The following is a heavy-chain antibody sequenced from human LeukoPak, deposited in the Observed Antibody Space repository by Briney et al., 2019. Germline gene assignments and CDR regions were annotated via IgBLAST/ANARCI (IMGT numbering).Heavy chain of an antibody. D-gene: IGHD4-17*01. CDR3: ARLSTVNTILSAFDI. Sequence: SETLSLTCTVSGGSISGYYWSWMRQPPGKGLEWIGNIYYSGSTNYNPSLKSRVTISVDTSKNQFPLKLSSVTAADTAVYYCARLSTVNTILSAFDIWGQGTMVIVSS. V-gene: IGHV4-59*08. CDR2: IYYSGST. CDR1: GGSISGYY. J-gene: IGHJ3*02.